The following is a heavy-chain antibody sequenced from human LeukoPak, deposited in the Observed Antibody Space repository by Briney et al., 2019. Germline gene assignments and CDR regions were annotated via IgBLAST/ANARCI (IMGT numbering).Heavy chain of an antibody. J-gene: IGHJ4*02. D-gene: IGHD3-10*01. CDR3: VGCAPYGYFDY. CDR1: GFTFSGHE. CDR2: IGSSGRTI. Sequence: GGSLRLSCAASGFTFSGHEMNWVRQAPGKGLEWIAYIGSSGRTIYYAASVKGRFTISRDNAKNSLFLQMNTLRAEDTAVYYCVGCAPYGYFDYWGQGTLVTVSS. V-gene: IGHV3-48*03.